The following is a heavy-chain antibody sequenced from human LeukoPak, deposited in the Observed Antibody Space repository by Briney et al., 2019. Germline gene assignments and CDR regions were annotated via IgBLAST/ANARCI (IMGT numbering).Heavy chain of an antibody. J-gene: IGHJ4*02. CDR1: GGSFSGYY. Sequence: KASETLSLTCAVYGGSFSGYYWSWIRQPPGKGLEWIGEINRSGSTNYNPSLKSRVTISVDTSKNQFSLNLYSVTAADTAVYYCARHLRYPNIAVTGIDYWGQGTPVSV. CDR2: INRSGST. D-gene: IGHD6-19*01. CDR3: ARHLRYPNIAVTGIDY. V-gene: IGHV4-34*01.